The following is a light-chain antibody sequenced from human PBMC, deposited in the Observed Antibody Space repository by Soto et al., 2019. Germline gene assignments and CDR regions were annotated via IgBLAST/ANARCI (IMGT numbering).Light chain of an antibody. CDR2: GAS. Sequence: EIVIAHSSGTLSFSSVERATLSLRASQSVSSNLAWYQHKTGQAPRLLISGASSRATGIPDRFTGSGSETSFTLTISRLEPEDFALYYCQHYQSGHPITFGQGTRWRL. J-gene: IGKJ5*01. V-gene: IGKV3-20*01. CDR3: QHYQSGHPIT. CDR1: QSVSSN.